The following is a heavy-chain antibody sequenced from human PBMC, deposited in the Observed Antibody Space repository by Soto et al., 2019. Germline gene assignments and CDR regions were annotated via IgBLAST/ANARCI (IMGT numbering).Heavy chain of an antibody. CDR2: IDQQDSGR. J-gene: IGHJ2*01. Sequence: EVQLVESGGGLVQPGGSLRLSCEASGFTLSNFWMGWVRQAPGKGLEWVAIIDQQDSGRYYVGSVRGRFTISRDNADNSLWLQMNSLRAEDTAVYYCAREWIIDLWGRGTLVTVSS. D-gene: IGHD5-12*01. V-gene: IGHV3-7*05. CDR1: GFTLSNFW. CDR3: AREWIIDL.